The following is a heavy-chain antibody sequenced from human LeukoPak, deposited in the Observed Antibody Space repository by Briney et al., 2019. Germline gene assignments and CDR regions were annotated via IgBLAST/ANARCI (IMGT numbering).Heavy chain of an antibody. J-gene: IGHJ5*02. D-gene: IGHD2-2*01. V-gene: IGHV1-18*04. CDR1: DYTFTSYG. CDR3: ARLGYCSSTSCRRFDP. Sequence: ASVKVSCKASDYTFTSYGISWVRQAPGQGLEWMGWISAYNGNTNYAQKLQGRVTMTTDTSTSTAYMELRSLRSDDTAVYYCARLGYCSSTSCRRFDPWGQGTLVTVSS. CDR2: ISAYNGNT.